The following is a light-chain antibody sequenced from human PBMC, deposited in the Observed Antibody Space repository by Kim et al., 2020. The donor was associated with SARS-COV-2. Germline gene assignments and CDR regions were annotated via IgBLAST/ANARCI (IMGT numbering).Light chain of an antibody. CDR1: SSGVGGYNY. J-gene: IGLJ3*02. CDR2: EVS. CDR3: SSYAGSNNPL. Sequence: GQSVTISCTGTSSGVGGYNYVSWYQQHPGKAPKLMIYEVSKRPSGVPDRFSGSKSGSTASLTVSGLQAEDEADYYCSSYAGSNNPLFGGGTKLTVL. V-gene: IGLV2-8*01.